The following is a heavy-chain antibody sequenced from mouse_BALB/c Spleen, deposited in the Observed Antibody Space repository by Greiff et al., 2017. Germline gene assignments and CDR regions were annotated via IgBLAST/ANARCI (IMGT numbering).Heavy chain of an antibody. CDR2: ISSGSSTI. J-gene: IGHJ4*01. D-gene: IGHD1-1*01. CDR3: ARDTNYYGSSLYYAMDY. V-gene: IGHV5-17*02. Sequence: EVNVVESGGGLVQPGGSRKLSCAASGFTFSSFGMHWVRQAPEKGLEWVAYISSGSSTIYYADTVKGRFTISRDNPKNTLFLQMTSLRSKDTAMYYCARDTNYYGSSLYYAMDYWGQGTSVTVSS. CDR1: GFTFSSFG.